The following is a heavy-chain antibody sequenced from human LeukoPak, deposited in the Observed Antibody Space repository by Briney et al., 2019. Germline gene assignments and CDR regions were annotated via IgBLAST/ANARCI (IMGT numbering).Heavy chain of an antibody. V-gene: IGHV4-61*02. D-gene: IGHD3-16*01. CDR2: IYTSGST. Sequence: KSSQTLSLTCTVSGGSISSGSYYWSWIRQPAGKGLEWIGRIYTSGSTNYNPSLESRLTISADTSKNQFSLKVRSVTAADTAVYYCARDWGFQWLDPWGQGTLVTVSS. CDR1: GGSISSGSYY. CDR3: ARDWGFQWLDP. J-gene: IGHJ5*02.